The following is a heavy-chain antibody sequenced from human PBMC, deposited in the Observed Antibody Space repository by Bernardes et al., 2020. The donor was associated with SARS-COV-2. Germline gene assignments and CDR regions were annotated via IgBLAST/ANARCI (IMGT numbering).Heavy chain of an antibody. CDR3: ARTPDYDVLTGHYAEGFDS. V-gene: IGHV4-34*01. D-gene: IGHD3-9*01. CDR1: GGSFRGYC. CDR2: ITHSGSS. J-gene: IGHJ5*01. Sequence: SETLSRTCAVYGGSFRGYCWTWIRQPPGQGLEWIGEITHSGSSNYNPSLKSRVTISADTSKNQFSLKLSSVTAADTAVYYCARTPDYDVLTGHYAEGFDSWGQGTQVTVSS.